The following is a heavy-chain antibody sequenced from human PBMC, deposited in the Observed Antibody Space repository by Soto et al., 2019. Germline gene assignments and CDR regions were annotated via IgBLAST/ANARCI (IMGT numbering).Heavy chain of an antibody. CDR1: GFTFSSYA. D-gene: IGHD2-2*01. CDR3: ARGRGYVVPAALSHYYYYGMDV. V-gene: IGHV3-30-3*01. J-gene: IGHJ6*02. CDR2: ISYDGSNK. Sequence: GGSLRLSCAASGFTFSSYAMHWVRQAPGKGLEWVAVISYDGSNKYYADSVKGRFTISRDNSKNTLYLQMNSLRAEDTAVYYCARGRGYVVPAALSHYYYYGMDVWGQGTTVTVSS.